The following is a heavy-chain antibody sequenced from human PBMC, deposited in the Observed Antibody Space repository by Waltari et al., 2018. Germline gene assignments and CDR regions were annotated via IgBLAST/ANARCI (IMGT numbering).Heavy chain of an antibody. D-gene: IGHD1-26*01. CDR3: ATDPVLRNGMDG. CDR2: IYSGGTT. V-gene: IGHV3-53*01. CDR1: GFTVNNNY. J-gene: IGHJ6*01. Sequence: EEQLLESGGGLVQPGDSLRLSCAASGFTVNNNYMNWVRQAPGKGLEWVSVIYSGGTTYYTDSVKGRFTISRDKSKNTLYHQMNNLRAEDTAVYYCATDPVLRNGMDGWGQGTTVTVSS.